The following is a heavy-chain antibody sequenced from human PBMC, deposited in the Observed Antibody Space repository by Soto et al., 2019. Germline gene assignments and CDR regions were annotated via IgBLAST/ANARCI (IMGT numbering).Heavy chain of an antibody. CDR1: GFTFSSYG. D-gene: IGHD2-2*01. J-gene: IGHJ4*02. V-gene: IGHV3-33*01. CDR2: IWYDGSNK. CDR3: ARDLDSQLILDY. Sequence: QVQLVESGGGVVQPGRSLRLSCAASGFTFSSYGMHWVRQAPGKGLEWVAVIWYDGSNKYYADSVKGRFTISRDNSKNTLYLQMNSLRDEDTAVYYCARDLDSQLILDYWGQGTLVTVSS.